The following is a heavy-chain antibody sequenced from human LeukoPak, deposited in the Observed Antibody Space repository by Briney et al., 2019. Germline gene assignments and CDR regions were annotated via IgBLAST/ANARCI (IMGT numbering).Heavy chain of an antibody. J-gene: IGHJ4*02. CDR3: ARALYTGDYFLDY. D-gene: IGHD4-17*01. CDR1: GYTFTGYY. CDR2: INPNSGGT. V-gene: IGHV1-2*02. Sequence: ASVKVSCKASGYTFTGYYMHWVRQAPGQGLEWMGWINPNSGGTNYARKFQGRVTMTRDTSISTAYMELSRLRSDDTAVYYCARALYTGDYFLDYWGQGTLVTVSS.